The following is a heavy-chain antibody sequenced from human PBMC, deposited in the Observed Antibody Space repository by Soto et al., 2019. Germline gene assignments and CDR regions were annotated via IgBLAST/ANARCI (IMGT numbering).Heavy chain of an antibody. CDR3: ATSVNSAMAFDY. CDR1: GYTFTHYY. J-gene: IGHJ4*02. Sequence: QVQLVQSGAEVKKPGASVRVSCKASGYTFTHYYIHWVRQAPGQGLEWMGIINPNGGITTYAQKFPAGFSMTRDTSTSTVYLELSSLRSEDSAVYYCATSVNSAMAFDYWGQGTLVTVSS. CDR2: INPNGGIT. V-gene: IGHV1-46*01. D-gene: IGHD5-18*01.